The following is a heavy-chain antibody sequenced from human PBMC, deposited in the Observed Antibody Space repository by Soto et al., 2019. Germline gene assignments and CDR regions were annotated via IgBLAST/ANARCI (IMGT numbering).Heavy chain of an antibody. CDR1: GFTFNAYS. CDR3: ARPDGATYNFRY. J-gene: IGHJ4*02. V-gene: IGHV3-23*01. D-gene: IGHD1-1*01. CDR2: ISTTGGST. Sequence: DVQLLESGGRLVQPRGSLRLSCAASGFTFNAYSLSWVRQAPGKGLEWVSAISTTGGSTYYADSVKGRFTISRDNSQNTLSLQMNSLRAEDTAVYYCARPDGATYNFRYWGQGTLVTVSS.